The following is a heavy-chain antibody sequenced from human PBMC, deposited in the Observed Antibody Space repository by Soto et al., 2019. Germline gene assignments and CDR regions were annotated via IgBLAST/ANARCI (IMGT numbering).Heavy chain of an antibody. CDR3: VKAVYLRDFDY. V-gene: IGHV3-23*01. CDR1: GFTFSSYA. D-gene: IGHD3-10*02. Sequence: LRLSCAASGFTFSSYAMTWVRQAPGKGLEWVSTICGTGGNTYYADSVKGRFTISRDNSKNTVYLQMNSLRVEDTAVYYCVKAVYLRDFDYWGQGTLVTVSS. CDR2: ICGTGGNT. J-gene: IGHJ4*02.